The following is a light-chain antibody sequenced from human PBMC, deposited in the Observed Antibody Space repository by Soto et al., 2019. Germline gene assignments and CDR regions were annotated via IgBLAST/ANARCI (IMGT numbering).Light chain of an antibody. Sequence: EIVLTQSPATLSGVPGERPTLSFSPSQSVSSNLAWYQQKPGQAPRLLIYGASTRATGIPARFSGSGSGTEFTLTISSLQSEDFAVYYCQQYNNWPRRTFGQGTKVDIK. CDR2: GAS. CDR3: QQYNNWPRRT. CDR1: QSVSSN. J-gene: IGKJ1*01. V-gene: IGKV3-15*01.